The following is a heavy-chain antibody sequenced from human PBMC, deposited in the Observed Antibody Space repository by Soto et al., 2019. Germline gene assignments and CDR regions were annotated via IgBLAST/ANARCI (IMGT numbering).Heavy chain of an antibody. V-gene: IGHV3-7*03. CDR3: AKDHYYGSGSYPLNWFDP. CDR2: IKQDGGEK. Sequence: GGSLRLSCAASGFTFSSYWMSWVRQAPGKGLEWVANIKQDGGEKYYVDSVKGRFTISRDNAKNTLYLQMNSLRAEDTAVYYCAKDHYYGSGSYPLNWFDPWGQGTLVTVSS. CDR1: GFTFSSYW. J-gene: IGHJ5*02. D-gene: IGHD3-10*01.